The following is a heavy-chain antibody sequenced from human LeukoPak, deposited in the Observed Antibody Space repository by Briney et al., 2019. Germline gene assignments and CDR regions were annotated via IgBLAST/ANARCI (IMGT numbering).Heavy chain of an antibody. CDR1: GFTFSSNA. D-gene: IGHD2-2*01. CDR2: IGGSGGST. Sequence: GGSLRLSCAASGFTFSSNAMSWVRQAPGKGLEWVSSIGGSGGSTYYADSVKGRFTISRDIPKNTLFLQMNSLRAEDTAIYYCAHGSMYQLDYWGQGTLVTVTS. CDR3: AHGSMYQLDY. V-gene: IGHV3-23*01. J-gene: IGHJ4*02.